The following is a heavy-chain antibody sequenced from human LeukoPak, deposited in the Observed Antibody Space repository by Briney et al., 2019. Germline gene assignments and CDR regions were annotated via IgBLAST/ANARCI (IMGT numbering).Heavy chain of an antibody. CDR3: ARDHYDSSGSDY. D-gene: IGHD3-22*01. J-gene: IGHJ4*02. Sequence: PGGSLRLSCAASGFTVSSNYMSWVRQAPGKGLEWVSVIYSGGSTYYADSVKGRFTISRDNSKNTLYLQMNSLRAEDTAVYYCARDHYDSSGSDYWGQGTLVIVSS. V-gene: IGHV3-53*01. CDR1: GFTVSSNY. CDR2: IYSGGST.